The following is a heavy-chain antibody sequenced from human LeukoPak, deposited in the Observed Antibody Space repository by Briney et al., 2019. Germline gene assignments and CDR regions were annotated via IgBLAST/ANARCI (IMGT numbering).Heavy chain of an antibody. CDR2: INSNGDEI. CDR3: ANWIGSSSRDY. CDR1: GFSFCTYA. J-gene: IGHJ4*02. V-gene: IGHV3-23*01. Sequence: PGGSLRLSCAASGFSFCTYAMTWVRQAPGKGLEWVSGINSNGDEIYYADSVRGRFTISRDNSNNALYLQMDSLRAEDTAVYYCANWIGSSSRDYWGQGTLVTVSS. D-gene: IGHD6-6*01.